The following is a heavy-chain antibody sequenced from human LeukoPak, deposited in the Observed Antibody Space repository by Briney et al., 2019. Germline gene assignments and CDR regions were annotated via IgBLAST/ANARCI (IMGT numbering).Heavy chain of an antibody. V-gene: IGHV3-53*01. CDR3: ASNLGIDSSVSY. D-gene: IGHD3-22*01. Sequence: PGGSLRLSCAASGFTVSSSYMSWVRQAPGKGLEWVSVIYSGGSTYYADSVKGRFTISRDNSKNTLYLQMNSLRAEDTAVYYCASNLGIDSSVSYWGQGTPVTVSS. CDR2: IYSGGST. J-gene: IGHJ4*02. CDR1: GFTVSSSY.